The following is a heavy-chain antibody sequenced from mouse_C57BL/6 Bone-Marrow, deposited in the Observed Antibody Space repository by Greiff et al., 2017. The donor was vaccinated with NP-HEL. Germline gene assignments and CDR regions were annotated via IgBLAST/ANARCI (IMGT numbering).Heavy chain of an antibody. Sequence: EVKLVESGPELVKPGASVKISCKASGYSFTDYNMNWVKQSNGKSLEWIGVINPNYGTTSYNQKFKGKATLTVDQSSSTAYMQLNSLTSEDSAVYYCARSIYYYGRRAMDYWGQGTSVTVSS. CDR1: GYSFTDYN. J-gene: IGHJ4*01. CDR3: ARSIYYYGRRAMDY. CDR2: INPNYGTT. V-gene: IGHV1-39*01. D-gene: IGHD1-1*01.